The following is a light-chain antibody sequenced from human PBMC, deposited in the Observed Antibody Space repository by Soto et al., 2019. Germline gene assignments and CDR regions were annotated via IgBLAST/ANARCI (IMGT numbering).Light chain of an antibody. CDR1: SSDVGGYNY. Sequence: QSVLTQPPSASVSPGQSVTISCTGTSSDVGGYNYVSWYQQHPGKAPKLMIYEVTKRPSGVPDRFSGSKSGNTASLTVSGLQAEDEADYSCSSFAGTIFYVFGTGTKVTVL. CDR3: SSFAGTIFYV. J-gene: IGLJ1*01. CDR2: EVT. V-gene: IGLV2-8*01.